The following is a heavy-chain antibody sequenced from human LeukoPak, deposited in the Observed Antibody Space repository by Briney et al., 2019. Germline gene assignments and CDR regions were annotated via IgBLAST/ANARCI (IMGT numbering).Heavy chain of an antibody. V-gene: IGHV3-48*02. CDR2: ISTGSSTT. D-gene: IGHD4-23*01. Sequence: GGSLRLSCAASGFTFSRHGMHWVRQAPGKGLEWVSYISTGSSTTYYADSVKGRFTISRDNVENSLYLQMNSLRDEDTAVYYCARVAAGYSVNYFDYWGQGTLVTVSS. CDR3: ARVAAGYSVNYFDY. J-gene: IGHJ4*02. CDR1: GFTFSRHG.